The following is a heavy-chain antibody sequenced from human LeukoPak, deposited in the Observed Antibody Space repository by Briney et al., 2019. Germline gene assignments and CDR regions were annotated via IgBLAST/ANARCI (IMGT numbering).Heavy chain of an antibody. J-gene: IGHJ4*02. CDR1: GFTFSNYE. Sequence: GGSLRLSCAASGFTFSNYEMKWVRQAPGEGLEWVSYIGSSGTLMYYADSVKGRFTVSRDNAKNSLYLQMNSLRAEDTAVCYCARGWAGNYWGQGTLVTVSS. CDR2: IGSSGTLM. V-gene: IGHV3-48*03. CDR3: ARGWAGNY. D-gene: IGHD6-19*01.